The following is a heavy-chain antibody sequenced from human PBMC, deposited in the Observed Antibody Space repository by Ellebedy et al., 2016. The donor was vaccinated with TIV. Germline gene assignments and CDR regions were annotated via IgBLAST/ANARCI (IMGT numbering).Heavy chain of an antibody. CDR2: IFYSGTT. J-gene: IGHJ3*02. CDR1: GGSITNHNYY. CDR3: ARPQQLVFDAFDI. V-gene: IGHV4-39*01. D-gene: IGHD6-13*01. Sequence: SETLSLXXTVSGGSITNHNYYWGWIRQPPGKGLEWIGTIFYSGTTYYNPSLKSRVTISIDMSKNQFSLRLTSVTAADTAVYYCARPQQLVFDAFDIWGQGTMVTVSS.